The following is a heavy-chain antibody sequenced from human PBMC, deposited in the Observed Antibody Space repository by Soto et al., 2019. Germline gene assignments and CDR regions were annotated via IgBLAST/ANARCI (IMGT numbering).Heavy chain of an antibody. D-gene: IGHD3-3*01. CDR3: AKPYDFWSGGFDY. CDR1: GFTFSSYA. CDR2: ISGSGGST. V-gene: IGHV3-23*01. J-gene: IGHJ4*02. Sequence: EVQLLESGGGLVQPGGSLRLSCAASGFTFSSYAMSWVRQAPGKGLEWVSAISGSGGSTYYADSVKGRFTISSDNSKNTLYLQMNSLRAEDTAVYYCAKPYDFWSGGFDYWGQGTLVTVSS.